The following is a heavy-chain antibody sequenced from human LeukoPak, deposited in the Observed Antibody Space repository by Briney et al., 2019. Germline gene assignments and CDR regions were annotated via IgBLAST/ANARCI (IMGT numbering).Heavy chain of an antibody. V-gene: IGHV4-34*01. CDR2: INHSGST. CDR3: ARSEYYYGSGNYYSDY. D-gene: IGHD3-10*01. CDR1: GGSFSGYY. J-gene: IGHJ4*02. Sequence: SETLSLTCAVYGGSFSGYYWSWIRQPPGKGLEWIGEINHSGSTNYNPSLKSRVTISVDTSKNQFSLKLSSVTAADTAVYYCARSEYYYGSGNYYSDYWGQGTLVTVSS.